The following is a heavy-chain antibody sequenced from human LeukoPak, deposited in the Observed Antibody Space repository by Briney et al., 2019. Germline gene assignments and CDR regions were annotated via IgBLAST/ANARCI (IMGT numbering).Heavy chain of an antibody. CDR3: VRGNYDNRGYSNAFDI. V-gene: IGHV4-59*01. CDR1: GASISSSY. Sequence: SETLSLTCTVSGASISSSYWSWIRQPPGNKLEWIGYTYYNGNTNSNPSLKSRVTISADTSKNRFSLKLSSVTAADTAIYYCVRGNYDNRGYSNAFDIWGQGTMVTVSS. D-gene: IGHD3-22*01. CDR2: TYYNGNT. J-gene: IGHJ3*02.